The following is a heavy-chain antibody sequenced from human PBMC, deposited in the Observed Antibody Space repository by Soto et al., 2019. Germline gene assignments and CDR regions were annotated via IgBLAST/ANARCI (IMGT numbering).Heavy chain of an antibody. Sequence: EVQLVASGGGLVQPGGSLRLSCAASGFTFSSYWMSWVRQAPGKGLEWVANIKQDGSEKYYVDSVKGRFTISRDNAKNSLYLQMNSLRAEDTAVYYCARWGYGDQYYFDYWGQGTLVTVSS. CDR1: GFTFSSYW. J-gene: IGHJ4*02. D-gene: IGHD4-17*01. CDR2: IKQDGSEK. V-gene: IGHV3-7*01. CDR3: ARWGYGDQYYFDY.